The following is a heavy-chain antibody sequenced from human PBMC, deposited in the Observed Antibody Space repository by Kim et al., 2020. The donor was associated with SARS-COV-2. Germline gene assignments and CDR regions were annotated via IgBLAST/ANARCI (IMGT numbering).Heavy chain of an antibody. CDR1: GFTFSNAW. CDR3: TTDLYYYDSSGYLVDTFDY. J-gene: IGHJ4*02. D-gene: IGHD3-22*01. V-gene: IGHV3-15*01. Sequence: GGSLRLSCAASGFTFSNAWMSWVRQAPGKGLEWVGRIKSKTDGGTTDYAAPVKGRFTISRDDSKNTLYLQMNSLKTEDTAVYYCTTDLYYYDSSGYLVDTFDYWGQGTLVTVSS. CDR2: IKSKTDGGTT.